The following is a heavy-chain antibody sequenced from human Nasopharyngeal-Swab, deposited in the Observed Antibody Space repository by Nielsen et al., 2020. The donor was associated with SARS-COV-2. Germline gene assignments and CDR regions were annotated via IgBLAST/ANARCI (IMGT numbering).Heavy chain of an antibody. D-gene: IGHD6-19*01. CDR1: GFTFSSYE. J-gene: IGHJ4*02. Sequence: GESLKISCAASGFTFSSYEMNWVRQAPGKGLEWVSYISSSGSTIYYADSVKGRFTISRDNAKNSLYLQMNSLRAEDTAVYYCARDSTGYSSGWEARIDYWAREPWSPSPQ. CDR3: ARDSTGYSSGWEARIDY. V-gene: IGHV3-48*03. CDR2: ISSSGSTI.